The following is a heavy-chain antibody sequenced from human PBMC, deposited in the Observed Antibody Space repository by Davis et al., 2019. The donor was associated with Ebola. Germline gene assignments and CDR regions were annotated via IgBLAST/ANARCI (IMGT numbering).Heavy chain of an antibody. V-gene: IGHV4-39*01. Sequence: SETLSLTCTVSGGSISSSSYYWGWIRQPPGKGLEWIGSIYYSGSTYYNPSLKSRVTISVDTSKNQFSLKLSSVTAADTAVYYCARHRYSSSWYVRGHFDYWDQGTLVTVSS. CDR1: GGSISSSSYY. D-gene: IGHD6-13*01. CDR2: IYYSGST. CDR3: ARHRYSSSWYVRGHFDY. J-gene: IGHJ4*02.